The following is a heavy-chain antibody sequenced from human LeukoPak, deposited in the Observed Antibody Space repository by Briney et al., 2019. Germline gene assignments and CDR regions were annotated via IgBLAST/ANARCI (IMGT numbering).Heavy chain of an antibody. CDR1: GFTFSSYW. D-gene: IGHD5-24*01. J-gene: IGHJ4*02. Sequence: GGSLRLSCAASGFTFSSYWMSWVRQAPGKGLEWVANIKQDGSEKHYVDSVKGRFTISRDNAKNSLYLQMNSLRAEDTAVYYCASCRDGYNLADYWGQGTLVTVSS. V-gene: IGHV3-7*01. CDR3: ASCRDGYNLADY. CDR2: IKQDGSEK.